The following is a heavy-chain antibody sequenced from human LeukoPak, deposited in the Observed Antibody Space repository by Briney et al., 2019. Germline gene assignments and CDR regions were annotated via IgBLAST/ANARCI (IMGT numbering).Heavy chain of an antibody. J-gene: IGHJ4*02. D-gene: IGHD1-1*01. CDR1: GGSFSGYH. Sequence: SETLSLTCGVYGGSFSGYHWNWIRQPPGEGLEWIGEINHSGSTNYNPSLKSRVTISVDTSKKQFSLRLSSVTAADTAVYYCARLTRRSGNYFENWGQGTLVIVSS. V-gene: IGHV4-34*01. CDR3: ARLTRRSGNYFEN. CDR2: INHSGST.